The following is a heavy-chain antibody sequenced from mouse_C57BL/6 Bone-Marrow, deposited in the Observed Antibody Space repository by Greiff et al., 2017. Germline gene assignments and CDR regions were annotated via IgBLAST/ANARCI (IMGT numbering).Heavy chain of an antibody. V-gene: IGHV1-5*01. CDR1: GYTFTSYW. CDR2: IYPGNSDT. Sequence: EVQLQESGTVLARPGASVKMSCKTSGYTFTSYWMHWVKQRPGQGLEWIGAIYPGNSDTSYNQKFKGKAILTADKSSSTAYMELRSLTSEDSAVYYCTRDGNYYGSSYYFDYWGQGTTLTVSS. CDR3: TRDGNYYGSSYYFDY. J-gene: IGHJ2*01. D-gene: IGHD1-1*01.